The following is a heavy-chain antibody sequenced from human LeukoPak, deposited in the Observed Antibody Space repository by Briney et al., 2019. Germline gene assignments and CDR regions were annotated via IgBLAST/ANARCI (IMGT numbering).Heavy chain of an antibody. J-gene: IGHJ4*02. Sequence: GGSLRLSCTASGFTVSSNYMTWVRQAPGKGLEWVSIIFSGGFTSYADSVKGRFTISRDNSKNTLYLQMNSLRAEDTAIYYCARDLDYGDSYLGYWGQGTLVTVSS. D-gene: IGHD4-17*01. V-gene: IGHV3-53*01. CDR2: IFSGGFT. CDR3: ARDLDYGDSYLGY. CDR1: GFTVSSNY.